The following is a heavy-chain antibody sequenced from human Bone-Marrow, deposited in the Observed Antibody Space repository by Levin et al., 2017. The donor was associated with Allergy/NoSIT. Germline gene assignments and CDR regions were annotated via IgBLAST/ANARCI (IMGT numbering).Heavy chain of an antibody. Sequence: SCAASGFTFSSYGMHWVRQAPGKGLEWVAVISYDGSNKYYADSVKGRFTISRDNSKNTLYLQMNSLRAEDTAVYYCAKDVWFGEEYFDYWGQGTLVTVSS. CDR2: ISYDGSNK. J-gene: IGHJ4*02. D-gene: IGHD3-10*01. V-gene: IGHV3-30*18. CDR1: GFTFSSYG. CDR3: AKDVWFGEEYFDY.